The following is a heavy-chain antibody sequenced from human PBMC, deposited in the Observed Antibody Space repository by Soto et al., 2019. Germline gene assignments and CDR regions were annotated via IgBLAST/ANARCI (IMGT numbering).Heavy chain of an antibody. V-gene: IGHV1-69*13. D-gene: IGHD3-9*01. CDR2: IIPIFGTA. CDR1: GGTFSSFG. Sequence: SVKVSCKASGGTFSSFGISWVRQAPGQGLEWMGGIIPIFGTANYAQKFQGRVTITADESTSTAYMELSSLRSEDTAVYYCARGRYFDWLGNYWGQGTLVTVSS. J-gene: IGHJ4*02. CDR3: ARGRYFDWLGNY.